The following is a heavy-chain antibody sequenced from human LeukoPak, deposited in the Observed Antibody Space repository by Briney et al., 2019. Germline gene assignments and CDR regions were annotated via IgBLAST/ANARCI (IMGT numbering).Heavy chain of an antibody. D-gene: IGHD6-6*01. J-gene: IGHJ4*02. CDR3: ARADEYRSEYYFDY. CDR2: INPNGGAT. CDR1: GYTFIGYY. V-gene: IGHV1-2*02. Sequence: ASVKVSCKASGYTFIGYYIHWVRQAPGQGLEWMGWINPNGGATNYAQKFQGRVTMTRDTSMSTAYMELSRLRSDDTAAYYCARADEYRSEYYFDYWGQGTLVTVSS.